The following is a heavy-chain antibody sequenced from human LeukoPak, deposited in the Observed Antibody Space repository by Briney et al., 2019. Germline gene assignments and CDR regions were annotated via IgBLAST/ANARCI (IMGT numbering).Heavy chain of an antibody. D-gene: IGHD5-12*01. Sequence: GGSLRLSCAVSGFTFSTYGIHLVRQAPGKGLEWVAFIRFDGSNKDYAGAVKGRFTISRDNSKSTLYLQMNSLRPEDTAVYYSAKDTHSGYYNPWGPGTLVTVSS. CDR2: IRFDGSNK. CDR3: AKDTHSGYYNP. J-gene: IGHJ5*02. V-gene: IGHV3-30*02. CDR1: GFTFSTYG.